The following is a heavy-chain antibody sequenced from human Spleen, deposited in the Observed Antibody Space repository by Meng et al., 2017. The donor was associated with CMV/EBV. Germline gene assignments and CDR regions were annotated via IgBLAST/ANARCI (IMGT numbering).Heavy chain of an antibody. CDR3: ARLGDFWSGYPRDY. J-gene: IGHJ4*02. V-gene: IGHV4-59*01. CDR1: GGSISRFF. CDR2: IYYIGST. D-gene: IGHD3-3*01. Sequence: SETLSLTCTVSGGSISRFFWSWIRQPAGKGLEWIGYIYYIGSTNYNPSLKTRLTISIDTSKNQFSLKLSSVTAADTAVYYCARLGDFWSGYPRDYWGQGTLVTVSS.